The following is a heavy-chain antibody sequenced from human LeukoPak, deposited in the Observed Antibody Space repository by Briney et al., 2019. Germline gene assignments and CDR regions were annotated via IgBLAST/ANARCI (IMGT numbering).Heavy chain of an antibody. CDR3: ARDGGFEYSSSLGAFDI. V-gene: IGHV6-1*01. CDR1: GDSVSSNSAA. J-gene: IGHJ3*02. Sequence: SQTLSLTCAISGDSVSSNSAAWNWIRQSPSRGLEWLGRTYYRSKWYNDYAVSVKSRITINPDTSKNQFSLQLNSVTPEDTAVYYCARDGGFEYSSSLGAFDIWGQGTMVTVSS. CDR2: TYYRSKWYN. D-gene: IGHD6-6*01.